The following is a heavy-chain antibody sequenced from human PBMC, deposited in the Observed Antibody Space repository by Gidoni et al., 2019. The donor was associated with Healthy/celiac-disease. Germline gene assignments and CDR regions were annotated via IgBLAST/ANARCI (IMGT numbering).Heavy chain of an antibody. Sequence: QVQLQQWGAGLLKPSETLSLTCAVYGGSFSGYYWSWIRQPPGKGLEWIGEINHSGSTNYNPSLKSRVTISVDTSKNQFSLKLSSVPAADTAVYYCARGGDYYGSGSYYIDYWGQGTLVTVSS. D-gene: IGHD3-10*01. CDR2: INHSGST. CDR1: GGSFSGYY. CDR3: ARGGDYYGSGSYYIDY. J-gene: IGHJ4*02. V-gene: IGHV4-34*01.